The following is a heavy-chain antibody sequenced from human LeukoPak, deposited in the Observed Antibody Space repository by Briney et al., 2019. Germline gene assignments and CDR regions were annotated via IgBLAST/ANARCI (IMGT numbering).Heavy chain of an antibody. Sequence: GRSLRLSCAASGFTFSSYAMHWVRQAPGKGLEWVSYISSSGSTIYYADSVKGRFTISRDNSKNTLYLQLNSLRAEDTAVYYCAKDSYFDSSGFDYWGQGTLVTVSS. CDR1: GFTFSSYA. J-gene: IGHJ4*02. CDR3: AKDSYFDSSGFDY. CDR2: ISSSGSTI. V-gene: IGHV3-48*01. D-gene: IGHD3-22*01.